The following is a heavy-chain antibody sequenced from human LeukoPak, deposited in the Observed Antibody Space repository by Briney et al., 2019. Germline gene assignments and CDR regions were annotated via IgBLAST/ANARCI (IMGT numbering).Heavy chain of an antibody. CDR3: ARDQGRVAVAPDY. Sequence: GGSLRLSCAASGFTFSSYWMSWVRQAPGKGLEWVANIKQDGSEKYYVDSVKGRFTISGDNAKNSLYLQMNSLRAEDTAVYYCARDQGRVAVAPDYWGQGTLVTVSS. J-gene: IGHJ4*02. CDR1: GFTFSSYW. CDR2: IKQDGSEK. D-gene: IGHD6-19*01. V-gene: IGHV3-7*01.